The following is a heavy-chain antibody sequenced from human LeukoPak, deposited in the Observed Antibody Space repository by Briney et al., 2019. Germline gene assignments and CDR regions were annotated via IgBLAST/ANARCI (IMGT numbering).Heavy chain of an antibody. V-gene: IGHV4-34*01. J-gene: IGHJ3*02. Sequence: SETLSLTCVVYGGSFSGYYWSWIRQPPGKGLEWIGEINHSGSTNYNPSLKSRVTIPVDTSKNQFSLKLSSVTAADTAVYYCARGKRITMIVVVIPRRDAFDIWGQGTMVTVSS. D-gene: IGHD3-22*01. CDR3: ARGKRITMIVVVIPRRDAFDI. CDR2: INHSGST. CDR1: GGSFSGYY.